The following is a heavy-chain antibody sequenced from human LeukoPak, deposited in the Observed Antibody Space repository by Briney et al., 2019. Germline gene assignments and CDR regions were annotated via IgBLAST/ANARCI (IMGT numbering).Heavy chain of an antibody. D-gene: IGHD1-26*01. J-gene: IGHJ6*03. CDR2: ISSSGSTI. Sequence: PGGSLRLSCAASGFTFSDYYMSWIRQAPGKGLEWVSYISSSGSTIYYADSVKGRFTISRDNAKNSLYLQMNSLRAEDTAVYYCARDEVGASRTTGYYYYMDVWGKGTTVTVSS. V-gene: IGHV3-11*04. CDR3: ARDEVGASRTTGYYYYMDV. CDR1: GFTFSDYY.